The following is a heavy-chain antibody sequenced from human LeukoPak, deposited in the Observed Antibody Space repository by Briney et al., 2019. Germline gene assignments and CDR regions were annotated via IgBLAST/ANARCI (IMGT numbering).Heavy chain of an antibody. CDR1: GFTFSTYA. D-gene: IGHD2-8*02. CDR2: ISYDGRNE. CDR3: ATYRQVLLPFES. V-gene: IGHV3-30*04. J-gene: IGHJ4*02. Sequence: PGGSLRLSCAASGFTFSTYAMHWVRQAPGKGLEWVAIISYDGRNEYYADSVKGRFTISRDNSKSTLSLQMNSLRAEDTAIYYCATYRQVLLPFESWGQGTLVTVSS.